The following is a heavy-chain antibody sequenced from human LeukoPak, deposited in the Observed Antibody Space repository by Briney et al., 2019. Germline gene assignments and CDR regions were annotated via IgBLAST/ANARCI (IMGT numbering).Heavy chain of an antibody. CDR3: ARARHYYYDSSGYYWSYFDY. D-gene: IGHD3-22*01. V-gene: IGHV4-4*07. CDR1: GGSFTSHH. Sequence: SETLSLTCTVSGGSFTSHHWSWIRQPAGKGLEWIGRIYTSGSTNYNPSLKSRVTMSVDTSKNQFSLKLSSVTAADTAVYYCARARHYYYDSSGYYWSYFDYWGQGTLVTVSS. J-gene: IGHJ4*02. CDR2: IYTSGST.